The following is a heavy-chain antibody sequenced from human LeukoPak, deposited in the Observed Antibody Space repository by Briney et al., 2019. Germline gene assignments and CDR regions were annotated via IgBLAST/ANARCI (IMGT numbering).Heavy chain of an antibody. V-gene: IGHV3-74*01. Sequence: GGSLRLSCAASGFTFSSHWMHWVRQAPGKGLVWVSRISSDGSSTSYADSVKGRFTISRDNAKNMLYLQMNRLRAEDTAVYYCARVLLEGTSTSDYWGQGNLVTVPS. D-gene: IGHD2-2*01. CDR1: GFTFSSHW. CDR2: ISSDGSST. J-gene: IGHJ4*02. CDR3: ARVLLEGTSTSDY.